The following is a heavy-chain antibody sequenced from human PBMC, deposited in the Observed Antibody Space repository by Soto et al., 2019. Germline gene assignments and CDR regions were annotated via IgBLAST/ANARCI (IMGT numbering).Heavy chain of an antibody. V-gene: IGHV4-34*01. CDR3: ARGWGRIFDY. D-gene: IGHD7-27*01. Sequence: QVQLQQWGAGLLKPSETLSLTCAVYAGSFSGYYWNWIRQPPGKGLEWIGEINHSGSTNYNPSLKSRFTISVDTSKNQFSLKLSSVTAADTAVYYCARGWGRIFDYWGQGTLVTVSS. J-gene: IGHJ4*02. CDR1: AGSFSGYY. CDR2: INHSGST.